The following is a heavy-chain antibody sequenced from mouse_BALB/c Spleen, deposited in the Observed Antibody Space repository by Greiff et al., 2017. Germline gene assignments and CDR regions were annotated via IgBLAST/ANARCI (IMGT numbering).Heavy chain of an antibody. D-gene: IGHD2-4*01. V-gene: IGHV1-80*01. Sequence: VKLMESGAELVRPGSSVKISCKASGYAFSSYWMNWVKQRPGQGLEWIGQIYPGDGDTNYNGKFKGKATLTADKSSSTAYMQLSSLTSEDSAVYFCASTMITGYAMDYWGQGTSVTVSS. CDR3: ASTMITGYAMDY. J-gene: IGHJ4*01. CDR1: GYAFSSYW. CDR2: IYPGDGDT.